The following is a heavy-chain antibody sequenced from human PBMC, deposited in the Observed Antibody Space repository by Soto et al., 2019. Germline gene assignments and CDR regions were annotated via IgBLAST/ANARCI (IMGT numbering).Heavy chain of an antibody. CDR2: INHSGST. D-gene: IGHD6-19*01. V-gene: IGHV4-34*01. CDR1: GGSFSGYY. Sequence: LSLTCAVYGGSFSGYYWSWIRQPPGKGLEWIGEINHSGSTNYNPSLKSRVTISVDTSKNQFSLKLSSVTAADTAVYYCARLRRLVRGYYYYGMDVWGQGTTVTVSS. CDR3: ARLRRLVRGYYYYGMDV. J-gene: IGHJ6*02.